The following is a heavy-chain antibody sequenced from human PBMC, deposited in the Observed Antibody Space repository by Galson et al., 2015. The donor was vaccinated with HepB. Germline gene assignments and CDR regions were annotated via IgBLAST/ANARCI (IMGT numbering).Heavy chain of an antibody. CDR2: INPNSGGT. Sequence: SVKVSCKASGYTFTGYYMHWVRQAPGQGLEWMGRINPNSGGTNYAQKFQGRVTMTRDTSISTAYMELSRLRSDDTAVYYCARGRSGSGGVRYWGQGTLVTVSS. V-gene: IGHV1-2*06. CDR3: ARGRSGSGGVRY. J-gene: IGHJ4*02. CDR1: GYTFTGYY. D-gene: IGHD3-3*01.